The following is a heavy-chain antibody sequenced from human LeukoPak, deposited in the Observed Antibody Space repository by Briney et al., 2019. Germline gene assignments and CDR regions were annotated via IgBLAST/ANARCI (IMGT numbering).Heavy chain of an antibody. Sequence: GGSLRLSCAASGFTFSSYWMSWVRQAPGKGLEWVANIKQGGSEKYYVDSVKGRFTISRDNTKNSLYLQMNSLRAEDTAVYYCASLDDFWSGYWGNYFYYMDVWGKGTTVTVSS. CDR1: GFTFSSYW. D-gene: IGHD3-3*01. CDR3: ASLDDFWSGYWGNYFYYMDV. CDR2: IKQGGSEK. V-gene: IGHV3-7*01. J-gene: IGHJ6*03.